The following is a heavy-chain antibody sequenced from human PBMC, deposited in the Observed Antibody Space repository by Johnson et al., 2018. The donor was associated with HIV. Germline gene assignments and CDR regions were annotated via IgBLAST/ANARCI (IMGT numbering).Heavy chain of an antibody. CDR3: ARGRDSSGFNDAFDI. D-gene: IGHD3-22*01. CDR2: IGTAGDT. V-gene: IGHV3-13*01. CDR1: GFTFSSYD. Sequence: VQLVESGGGLVQPGGSLRLSCAASGFTFSSYDMHWVRQATGKGLAWVSAIGTAGDTYYPGSVKGRFTISRENATNSLYLQMNSLRAGDTAVYYCARGRDSSGFNDAFDIWGQGTMVTVSS. J-gene: IGHJ3*02.